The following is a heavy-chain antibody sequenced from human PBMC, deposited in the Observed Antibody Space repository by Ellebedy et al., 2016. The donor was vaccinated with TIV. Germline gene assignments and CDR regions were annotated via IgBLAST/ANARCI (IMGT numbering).Heavy chain of an antibody. J-gene: IGHJ4*02. V-gene: IGHV4-39*07. D-gene: IGHD5-12*01. CDR1: GDSMSSTNYF. Sequence: MPSETRSLTCIVSGDSMSSTNYFCGWIRQPAGNGLEWIGSHNYGGESYFDPSLKSRVTMSLDTSKNQFSLKVNSVTAADTAIYYCASHHGFYSGWSFDYWGQGTLTTVSS. CDR3: ASHHGFYSGWSFDY. CDR2: HNYGGES.